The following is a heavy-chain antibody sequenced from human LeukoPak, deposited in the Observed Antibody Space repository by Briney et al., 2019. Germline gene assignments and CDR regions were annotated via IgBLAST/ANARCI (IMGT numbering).Heavy chain of an antibody. CDR1: GGTFSSYA. D-gene: IGHD3-22*01. CDR3: ARVFNYYDSSGYYRRLHYFDY. Sequence: SVKVSCKASGGTFSSYAISWVRQAPGQGLEWMGGIIPIFGTANYAQKFQGRVTITADESTSTAYMELSSLRSEDTAVYYCARVFNYYDSSGYYRRLHYFDYWGQGTLVTVSS. J-gene: IGHJ4*02. CDR2: IIPIFGTA. V-gene: IGHV1-69*13.